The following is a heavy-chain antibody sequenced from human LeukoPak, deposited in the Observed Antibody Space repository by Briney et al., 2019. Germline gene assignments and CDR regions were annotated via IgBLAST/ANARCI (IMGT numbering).Heavy chain of an antibody. CDR2: ISYDGSNK. Sequence: PGRSLRLACAASGFTFSSYGMHCVRQAPGKGLEWVAVISYDGSNKYYADSVKGRFTISRDNSKNTLYLQMNSLRAEDTAVYYCAKDSRLRQYNWFDPWGQGTLVTVSS. V-gene: IGHV3-30*18. D-gene: IGHD2-15*01. J-gene: IGHJ5*02. CDR3: AKDSRLRQYNWFDP. CDR1: GFTFSSYG.